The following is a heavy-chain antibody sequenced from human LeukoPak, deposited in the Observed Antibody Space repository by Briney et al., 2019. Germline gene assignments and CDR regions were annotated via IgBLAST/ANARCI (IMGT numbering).Heavy chain of an antibody. J-gene: IGHJ5*02. V-gene: IGHV4-4*02. CDR3: ARDGLEYSSSWYITNWFDP. Sequence: NPSETLSLTCAVSGDSISSSSWWNWVRQPPGKGLEWTGEIYHSGSTHYNPSLKSRITISVDKSKNQFSLKLSSVTAADTAVYYCARDGLEYSSSWYITNWFDPWGQGTLVTVSS. D-gene: IGHD6-13*01. CDR2: IYHSGST. CDR1: GDSISSSSW.